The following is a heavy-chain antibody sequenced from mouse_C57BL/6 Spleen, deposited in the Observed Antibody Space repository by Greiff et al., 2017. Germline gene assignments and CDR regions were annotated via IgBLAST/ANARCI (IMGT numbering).Heavy chain of an antibody. D-gene: IGHD6-1*01. J-gene: IGHJ2*01. CDR1: GFTFSSYA. V-gene: IGHV5-9-1*02. Sequence: EVKLLESGEGLVKPGGSLKLSCAASGFTFSSYAMSWVRQTPEKRLEWVAYISSGGDYIYYADTVKGRFTISRDNARNTLYLQMSSLKSEDTAMYYCTRVLTSYFDYWGQGTTLTVSS. CDR3: TRVLTSYFDY. CDR2: ISSGGDYI.